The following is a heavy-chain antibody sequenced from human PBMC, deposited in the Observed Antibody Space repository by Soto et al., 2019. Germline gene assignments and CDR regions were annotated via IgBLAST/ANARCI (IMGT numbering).Heavy chain of an antibody. CDR1: GVTYNTFA. J-gene: IGHJ6*02. CDR2: IIPVLGPT. V-gene: IGHV1-69*10. D-gene: IGHD1-1*01. CDR3: ARDLEGDYYYYGMDV. Sequence: ASVKVSCKASGVTYNTFAVSWVRQAPGQGLEWMGGIIPVLGPTFYAQKFQGRVTMTTDKSTSTAYMELSSLRSDDTAVYYCARDLEGDYYYYGMDVWGQGTMVTVSS.